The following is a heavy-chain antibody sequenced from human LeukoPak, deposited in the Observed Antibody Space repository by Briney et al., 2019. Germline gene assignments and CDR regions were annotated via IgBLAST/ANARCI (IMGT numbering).Heavy chain of an antibody. J-gene: IGHJ5*02. D-gene: IGHD3-9*01. CDR2: ISWNSGSI. Sequence: PGGSLRLSCAASGFTFDDYAMHWVRQAPGKGLEWVSGISWNSGSIGYADSVKGRFTISRDNAKNSLYLQMNSLRAEDTALYYCAKDMGYDILTGTIDPWGQGTLVTVSS. CDR1: GFTFDDYA. CDR3: AKDMGYDILTGTIDP. V-gene: IGHV3-9*01.